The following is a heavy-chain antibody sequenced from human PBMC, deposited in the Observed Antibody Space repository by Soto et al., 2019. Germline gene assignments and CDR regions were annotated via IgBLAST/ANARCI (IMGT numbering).Heavy chain of an antibody. D-gene: IGHD3-10*01. V-gene: IGHV3-23*01. CDR1: GFTFNSYA. Sequence: GSLRLSCAASGFTFNSYAMSWVRQAPGKGLEWVSAISGSGATIYYADSVKGRFTISRDNSKNTLYLQMNSLRAEDTAVYYCAKKGVSSIQDAFDFWGQGTMVTVSS. CDR2: ISGSGATI. J-gene: IGHJ3*01. CDR3: AKKGVSSIQDAFDF.